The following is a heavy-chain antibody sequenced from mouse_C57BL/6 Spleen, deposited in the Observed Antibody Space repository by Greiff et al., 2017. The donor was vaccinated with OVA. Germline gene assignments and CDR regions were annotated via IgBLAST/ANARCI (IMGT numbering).Heavy chain of an antibody. CDR2: IYWDDDK. CDR3: ARGYDYDEENYFDY. Sequence: QVTLKESGPGILQSSQTLSLTCSFSGFSLSTSGMGVSWIRQPSGKGLEWLAHIYWDDDKRYNPFLKSRLTITKDTSRNQVFLKITSVDTADTATYYCARGYDYDEENYFDYWGQGTTLTVSS. J-gene: IGHJ2*01. CDR1: GFSLSTSGMG. D-gene: IGHD2-4*01. V-gene: IGHV8-12*01.